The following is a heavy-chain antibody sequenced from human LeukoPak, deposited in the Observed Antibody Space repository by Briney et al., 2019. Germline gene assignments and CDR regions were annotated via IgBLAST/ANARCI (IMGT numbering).Heavy chain of an antibody. D-gene: IGHD4-11*01. J-gene: IGHJ5*02. CDR2: ISGSGGAT. CDR3: AKDSASDYYNWFDP. V-gene: IGHV3-23*01. CDR1: GFTFHTYA. Sequence: GGSLRLSCAASGFTFHTYAMNWVRQAPGKGLEWVAAISGSGGATHYADSVKGRFTISRDNPQNTLYLQMNSLRDEDTALYYCAKDSASDYYNWFDPWGQGTLVTVS.